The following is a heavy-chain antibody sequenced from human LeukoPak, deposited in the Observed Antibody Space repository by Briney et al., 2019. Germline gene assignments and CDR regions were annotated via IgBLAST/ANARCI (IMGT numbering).Heavy chain of an antibody. V-gene: IGHV3-21*01. CDR1: GFTFRDYS. J-gene: IGHJ4*02. CDR3: ARDLIPSLDQPNMSHDY. CDR2: ISTSGNYI. D-gene: IGHD3-3*01. Sequence: GGSLRLSCAASGFTFRDYSMNWVRQAPGKGLEWVSYISTSGNYIYYADSVKGRFTISRDNAKNSLYLQMNSLRAEDTALYYCARDLIPSLDQPNMSHDYWGQGTLVTVSS.